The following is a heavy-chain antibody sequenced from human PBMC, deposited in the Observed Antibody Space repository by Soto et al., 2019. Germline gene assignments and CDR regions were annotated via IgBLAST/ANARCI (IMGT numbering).Heavy chain of an antibody. D-gene: IGHD6-6*01. V-gene: IGHV5-51*01. Sequence: PGESLKICCKGSGYSFTSYWIGWVRQMPGKGLEWMGIIYPGDSDTRYSPSFQGQVTISADKSISTAYLQWSSLKASDTAMYYCARVGSSSSATYYSYGMDVWGQGTTVTVSS. J-gene: IGHJ6*01. CDR1: GYSFTSYW. CDR2: IYPGDSDT. CDR3: ARVGSSSSATYYSYGMDV.